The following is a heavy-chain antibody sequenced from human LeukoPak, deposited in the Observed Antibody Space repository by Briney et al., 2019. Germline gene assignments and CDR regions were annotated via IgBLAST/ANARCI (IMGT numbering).Heavy chain of an antibody. CDR1: GFTFSSYG. CDR3: AEVFMTTVDY. Sequence: HSGGSLRLSCAASGFTFSSYGMHWVRQAPGKGLEWVAFIRYDGSNKYYADSVKGRFTISRDNSKNTLYLQMNSLRAEDTAVYYCAEVFMTTVDYWGQGTLVTVSS. V-gene: IGHV3-30*02. D-gene: IGHD4-11*01. CDR2: IRYDGSNK. J-gene: IGHJ4*02.